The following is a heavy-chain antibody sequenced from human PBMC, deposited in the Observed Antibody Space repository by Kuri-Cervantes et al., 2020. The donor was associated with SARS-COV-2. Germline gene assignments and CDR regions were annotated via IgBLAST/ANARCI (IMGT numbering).Heavy chain of an antibody. D-gene: IGHD3-10*01. CDR1: GGSFSGYY. Sequence: SETLSLTCAVYGGSFSGYYWSWIRQPPGKGLEWIGEINHSGSTNYNPSLKSRVTISVDTSKNQFSLKLSSVTAADTAVYYCASLGVGYYGSGSYYNQWGQGTLVTVSS. CDR3: ASLGVGYYGSGSYYNQ. CDR2: INHSGST. V-gene: IGHV4-34*01. J-gene: IGHJ4*02.